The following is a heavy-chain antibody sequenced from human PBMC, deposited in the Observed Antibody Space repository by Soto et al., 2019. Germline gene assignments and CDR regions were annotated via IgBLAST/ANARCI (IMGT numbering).Heavy chain of an antibody. J-gene: IGHJ1*01. CDR2: ISYDGSNK. V-gene: IGHV3-30-3*01. Sequence: QVQLVESGGGVVQPGRSLRLSCAASGFTFSSYAMHWVRQAPGKGLEWVAVISYDGSNKYYADSVKGRFTISRDNSKNTLYLQMNSLRAEDTAVYYCAEDPFQHWGQGTLFTVSS. CDR1: GFTFSSYA. CDR3: AEDPFQH.